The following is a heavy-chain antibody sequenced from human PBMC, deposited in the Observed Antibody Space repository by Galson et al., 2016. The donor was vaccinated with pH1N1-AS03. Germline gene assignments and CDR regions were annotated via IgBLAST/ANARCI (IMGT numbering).Heavy chain of an antibody. D-gene: IGHD5-12*01. Sequence: LRLSCAASGFALIDYSMHWVRQAPGKGLEWVSSIDPTSTYIYYADSPTGRFTISRDNAFNSLYLQMNSLRVDDAAVYFCTRSAPRGGHEPFDFWGQGTLVTVSP. CDR3: TRSAPRGGHEPFDF. CDR1: GFALIDYS. V-gene: IGHV3-21*01. CDR2: IDPTSTYI. J-gene: IGHJ4*02.